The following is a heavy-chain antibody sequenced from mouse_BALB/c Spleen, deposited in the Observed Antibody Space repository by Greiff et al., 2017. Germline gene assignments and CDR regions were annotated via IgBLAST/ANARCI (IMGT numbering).Heavy chain of an antibody. D-gene: IGHD2-3*01. V-gene: IGHV1S126*01. J-gene: IGHJ4*01. CDR2: IDPSDSET. Sequence: VQLVESGPQLVRPGASVKISCKASGYSFTSYWMHWVKQRPGQGLEWIGMIDPSDSETRLNQKFKDKATLTVDKSSSTAYMQLSSPTSEDSAVYYCARWLLPYAMDYWGQGTSVTVSS. CDR1: GYSFTSYW. CDR3: ARWLLPYAMDY.